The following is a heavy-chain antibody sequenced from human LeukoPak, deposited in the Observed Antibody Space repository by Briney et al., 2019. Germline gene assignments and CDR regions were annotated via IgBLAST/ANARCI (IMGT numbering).Heavy chain of an antibody. D-gene: IGHD3-16*01. CDR3: ARMAAPDGGFDY. J-gene: IGHJ4*02. CDR1: GLTFSSYD. CDR2: IGTAGDT. V-gene: IGHV3-13*01. Sequence: GGSLRLSCAASGLTFSSYDMHWVRQATGKGLEWVSAIGTAGDTYYPGSVKGRFTISRENAKNSLYLQMNSLRAGDTAVYYCARMAAPDGGFDYWGQGTLVTVSS.